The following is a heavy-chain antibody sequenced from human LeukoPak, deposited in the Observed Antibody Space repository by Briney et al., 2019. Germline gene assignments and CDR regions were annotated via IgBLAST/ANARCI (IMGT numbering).Heavy chain of an antibody. J-gene: IGHJ4*02. CDR1: GGSISSSIYF. V-gene: IGHV4-39*01. CDR2: IHYSGST. CDR3: ARQNDFDC. D-gene: IGHD3-16*01. Sequence: SETLSLTCTVSGGSISSSIYFRGWIRQPPGKGLEWIGSIHYSGSTYYNPSLKSRVTISADTSKNQFSLKLSSVTAADTAVYYCARQNDFDCWGQGTLVTVSS.